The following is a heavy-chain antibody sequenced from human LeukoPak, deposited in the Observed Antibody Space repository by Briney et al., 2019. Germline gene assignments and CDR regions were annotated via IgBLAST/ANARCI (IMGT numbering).Heavy chain of an antibody. Sequence: SETLSLTCTVSGGSISSSSYYWGWIRQPPGKGLKWIGSIYYSGSTYYNPSLKSRVTISVDTSKNQFSLKLSSVTAADTAVYYCAGGTTVTPYFDYWGQGTLVTVSS. CDR3: AGGTTVTPYFDY. J-gene: IGHJ4*02. V-gene: IGHV4-39*01. CDR1: GGSISSSSYY. CDR2: IYYSGST. D-gene: IGHD4-17*01.